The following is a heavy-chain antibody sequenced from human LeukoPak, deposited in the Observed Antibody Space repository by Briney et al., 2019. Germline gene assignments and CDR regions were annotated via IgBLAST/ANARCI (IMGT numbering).Heavy chain of an antibody. CDR1: GFTVSSYC. J-gene: IGHJ4*02. D-gene: IGHD3-22*01. CDR3: AKRGVVIRVILVGFHKEAYYFDS. CDR2: ISDSGGRT. V-gene: IGHV3-23*01. Sequence: PGGSLRLSCAPSGFTVSSYCMSWVRQAPGKGLEWVAGISDSGGRTNYADSVKGRFTISRDNLKNTLYLQMNSLRAEDTAVYFCAKRGVVIRVILVGFHKEAYYFDSWGQGALVTVSS.